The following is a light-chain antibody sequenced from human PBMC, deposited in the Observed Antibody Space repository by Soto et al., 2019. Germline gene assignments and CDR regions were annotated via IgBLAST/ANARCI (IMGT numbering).Light chain of an antibody. CDR1: SSDVGAYNY. V-gene: IGLV2-14*01. CDR3: SSYRSSTTFV. CDR2: EVR. J-gene: IGLJ1*01. Sequence: QSVLTQPASVSGSPGQSITISCTGTSSDVGAYNYVSWYQQYPGKAPKVIIFEVRKRPSGVSNRFSGSKSGDTASLTISGLQAEDEADYYCSSYRSSTTFVFGTGTNSPS.